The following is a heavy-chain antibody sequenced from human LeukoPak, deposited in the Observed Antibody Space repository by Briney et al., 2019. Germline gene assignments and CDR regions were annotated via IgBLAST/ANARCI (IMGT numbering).Heavy chain of an antibody. J-gene: IGHJ4*02. D-gene: IGHD2-2*01. CDR1: GFTFSNYT. Sequence: GRSLRLSCAASGFTFSNYTIHWVRQAPGKGLEWVAVISYDGNNKYYAASVKGRFTISRDNSKNTLFLRMNSLRAEDTAVYYCAKDPPRYCSSTSCSPYFDYWGQGTLVTVSS. CDR3: AKDPPRYCSSTSCSPYFDY. V-gene: IGHV3-30-3*01. CDR2: ISYDGNNK.